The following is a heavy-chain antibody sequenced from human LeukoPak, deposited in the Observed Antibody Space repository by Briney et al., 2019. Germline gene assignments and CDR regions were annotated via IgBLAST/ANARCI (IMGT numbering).Heavy chain of an antibody. CDR3: AKGPAGWELLNYFDY. Sequence: PGGSLRLSCAASGFTFDDYAMHWVRQAPGKGLEWVSGISWNSGSIGYADSVKGRFTISRDNAKNSLYLQMNSLRAEDTALYYWAKGPAGWELLNYFDYWGQGTLVTVSS. J-gene: IGHJ4*02. CDR2: ISWNSGSI. D-gene: IGHD1-26*01. V-gene: IGHV3-9*01. CDR1: GFTFDDYA.